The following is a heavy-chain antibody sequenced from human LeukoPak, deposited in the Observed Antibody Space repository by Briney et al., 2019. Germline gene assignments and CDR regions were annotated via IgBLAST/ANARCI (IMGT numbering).Heavy chain of an antibody. CDR2: ISGSGGST. Sequence: GGSLSLSCAASGFTLSSYAMSWVRQAPGKGLEWVSAISGSGGSTYYADSVKGRFTISRDNSKNTLYLQMNSLRAEDTAVYYCAKDIYYYASGSPTQDYWGQGTLVIVSS. CDR1: GFTLSSYA. CDR3: AKDIYYYASGSPTQDY. D-gene: IGHD3-10*01. V-gene: IGHV3-23*01. J-gene: IGHJ4*02.